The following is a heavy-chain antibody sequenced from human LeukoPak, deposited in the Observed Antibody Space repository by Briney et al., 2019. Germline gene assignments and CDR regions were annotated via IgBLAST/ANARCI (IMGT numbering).Heavy chain of an antibody. J-gene: IGHJ5*02. D-gene: IGHD3-10*01. Sequence: SETLSLTCAVYGGSFSGYYWSWIRQPPGKGLEWIGEINHSGSTNYNPSLKSRVTISVDTSKNQFSLKLSSVTAADTAVYYCARHQTYYYGSGSYPPLKAFDPWGQGTLVTVSS. V-gene: IGHV4-34*01. CDR1: GGSFSGYY. CDR3: ARHQTYYYGSGSYPPLKAFDP. CDR2: INHSGST.